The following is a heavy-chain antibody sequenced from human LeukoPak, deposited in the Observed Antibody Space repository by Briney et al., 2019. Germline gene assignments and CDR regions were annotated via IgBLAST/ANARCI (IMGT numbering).Heavy chain of an antibody. J-gene: IGHJ6*03. CDR3: ARDPYSGTYGNYYYYYMDV. D-gene: IGHD1-26*01. CDR2: ISSSSSYI. V-gene: IGHV3-21*06. Sequence: GGSLRLSCAASGFTFSSYSMNWVRQAPGKGLEWVSSISSSSSYIYYADSVKGRFTISRDNAKNSLYLQMNSLSPDDTAVYFCARDPYSGTYGNYYYYYMDVWGKGTTVTISS. CDR1: GFTFSSYS.